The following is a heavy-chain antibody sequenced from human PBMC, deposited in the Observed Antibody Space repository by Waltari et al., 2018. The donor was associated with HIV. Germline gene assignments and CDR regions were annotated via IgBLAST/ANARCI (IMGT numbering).Heavy chain of an antibody. CDR1: GFRFSDHN. J-gene: IGHJ5*02. V-gene: IGHV3-21*01. Sequence: EVRLLESGGGLVRPGGSLRLSCAASGFRFSDHNINWVRQGPGKGLEWVASIGSLQNFIHYADSVKGRFTVSRDNAKNSLYLQMNSLTAEDTAVYYCARGPSSGWSWFDPWGQGTLVTVSS. CDR3: ARGPSSGWSWFDP. D-gene: IGHD6-19*01. CDR2: IGSLQNFI.